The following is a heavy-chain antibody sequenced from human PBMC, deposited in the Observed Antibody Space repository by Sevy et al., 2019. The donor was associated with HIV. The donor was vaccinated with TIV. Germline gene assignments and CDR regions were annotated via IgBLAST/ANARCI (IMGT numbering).Heavy chain of an antibody. Sequence: GGSLRLSCAASGFTFSGSTMHWVRQASGKGLEWVGRIRSKANTYGKAYAASVKGRFGNSRDDSKNKAYLQMNSLKTEDTAEYYCSRQVVAVAGDFIDYWGQGTLVTVSS. CDR2: IRSKANTYGK. V-gene: IGHV3-73*01. J-gene: IGHJ4*02. D-gene: IGHD6-19*01. CDR1: GFTFSGST. CDR3: SRQVVAVAGDFIDY.